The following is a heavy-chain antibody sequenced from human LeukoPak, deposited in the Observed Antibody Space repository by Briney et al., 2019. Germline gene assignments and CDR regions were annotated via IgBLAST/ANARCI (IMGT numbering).Heavy chain of an antibody. CDR3: AKRGDSSSWYLNWFDP. Sequence: GGSLRLSCAASGFTFSSYAMSWVRQAPGKGLEWVSAISGSGGSTYYADSVKGRFTISRDNSKNTLYLQMNRLRAEDTAVYYCAKRGDSSSWYLNWFDPWGQGTLVTVSS. CDR1: GFTFSSYA. D-gene: IGHD6-13*01. CDR2: ISGSGGST. J-gene: IGHJ5*02. V-gene: IGHV3-23*01.